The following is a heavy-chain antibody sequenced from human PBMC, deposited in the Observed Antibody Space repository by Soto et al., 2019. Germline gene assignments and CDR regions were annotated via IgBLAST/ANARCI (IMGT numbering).Heavy chain of an antibody. CDR2: IIPIFGTA. D-gene: IGHD4-17*01. CDR3: ARGPFPRTTVTKPFPDY. V-gene: IGHV1-69*01. J-gene: IGHJ4*02. Sequence: QVQLVQSGAEVKKPGSSVKVSCNASGGTFSSYAISWGRQAPVQGLEWMGGIIPIFGTANYAQKFQGRVTITAYESTSTAYMELSSLRSEDTAVYYCARGPFPRTTVTKPFPDYCGQGTLVTVSS. CDR1: GGTFSSYA.